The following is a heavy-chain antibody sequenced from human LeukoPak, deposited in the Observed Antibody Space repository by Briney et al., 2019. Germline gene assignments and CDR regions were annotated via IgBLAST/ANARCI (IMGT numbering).Heavy chain of an antibody. Sequence: SEPLTLTCTVSGGPLSAYYWTWIRQPPGKGLEWIGYIYDSGSTNYNPPLKSRVTISVDTSKNQFSLKLTSVTAADTAVYYCATGETGSTLGGYWGQGTLVTVSS. J-gene: IGHJ4*02. CDR1: GGPLSAYY. CDR2: IYDSGST. D-gene: IGHD1-1*01. CDR3: ATGETGSTLGGY. V-gene: IGHV4-59*01.